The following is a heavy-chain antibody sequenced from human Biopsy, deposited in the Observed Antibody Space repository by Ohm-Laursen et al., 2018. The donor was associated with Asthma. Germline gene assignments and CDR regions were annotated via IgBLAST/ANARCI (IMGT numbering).Heavy chain of an antibody. CDR2: IHYSGST. J-gene: IGHJ4*02. CDR3: ARIPRRSGSYFVDY. Sequence: SQTLSLTCIVSGDSISSRGDHYWSWLRQPPGKGLEWFGFIHYSGSTSYNPSLKGGVTISVDTSKNQFSLRLSSVTAADTAMYYCARIPRRSGSYFVDYWGQGTLVTVSS. D-gene: IGHD3-22*01. CDR1: GDSISSRGDHY. V-gene: IGHV4-30-4*01.